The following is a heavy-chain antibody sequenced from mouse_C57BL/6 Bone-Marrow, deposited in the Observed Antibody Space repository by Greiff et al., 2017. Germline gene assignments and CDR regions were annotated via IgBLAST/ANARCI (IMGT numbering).Heavy chain of an antibody. CDR1: GYTFTRYW. CDR2: IDPSDSYT. J-gene: IGHJ4*01. V-gene: IGHV1-69*01. Sequence: QVQPPQPGAELVMPGASVKLSCKASGYTFTRYWVPWVKQRAGQGLEWIGEIDPSDSYTNYNQKFKGKSTLTVDKSSSTAYMQLSSLTSEDSAVYYCARNWAMDYWGQGTSVTVSS. D-gene: IGHD4-1*01. CDR3: ARNWAMDY.